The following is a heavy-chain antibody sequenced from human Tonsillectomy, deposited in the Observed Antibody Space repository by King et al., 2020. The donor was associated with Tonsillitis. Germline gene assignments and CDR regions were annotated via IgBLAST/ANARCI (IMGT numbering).Heavy chain of an antibody. J-gene: IGHJ5*02. CDR2: IYWNDDK. D-gene: IGHD3-3*01. V-gene: IGHV2-5*01. CDR3: PHTLAGLRFLGWLLLEVGWFDP. Sequence: TLKESGPTLVKPTQTLTLTCTFSGFSLSTSGVGVGWIRQPPGKALEWLALIYWNDDKRYSPSLNSRLTITKDTSKNHVVLTMTNMDPVDTATYYFPHTLAGLRFLGWLLLEVGWFDPWGQGTLVTVSS. CDR1: GFSLSTSGVG.